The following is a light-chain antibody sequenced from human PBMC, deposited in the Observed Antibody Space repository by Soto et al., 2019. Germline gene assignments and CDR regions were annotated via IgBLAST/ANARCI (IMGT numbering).Light chain of an antibody. CDR2: GAS. J-gene: IGKJ2*01. Sequence: EIVLTQSPGTLSLSPWERTTLSCRASQSVSNSYLAWYQQKPGQAPRLLIYGASSRATGIPDRFSGSGSGTDFTLTISRLEPEDFAVYYCHQYGSSLGTFGQGTKVDIK. V-gene: IGKV3-20*01. CDR3: HQYGSSLGT. CDR1: QSVSNSY.